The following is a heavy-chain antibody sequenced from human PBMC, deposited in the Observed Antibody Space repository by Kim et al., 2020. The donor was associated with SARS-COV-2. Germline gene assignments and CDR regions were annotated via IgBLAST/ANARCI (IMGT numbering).Heavy chain of an antibody. V-gene: IGHV3-74*01. Sequence: TGSADSVKGRFTISRDNAKNTVYLEMDSLRVEDTAVYYCVRDGSGKYDYWGQGAPVIVSS. J-gene: IGHJ4*02. CDR3: VRDGSGKYDY. D-gene: IGHD3-3*01. CDR2: T.